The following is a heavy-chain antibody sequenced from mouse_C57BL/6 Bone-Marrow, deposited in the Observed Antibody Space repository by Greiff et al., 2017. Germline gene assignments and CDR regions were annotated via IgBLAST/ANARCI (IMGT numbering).Heavy chain of an antibody. CDR1: GYTFTDYY. J-gene: IGHJ2*01. D-gene: IGHD3-3*01. V-gene: IGHV1-19*01. Sequence: EVKLVESGPVLVKPGASVKMSCKASGYTFTDYYMNWVKQSHGKSLEWIGVINPYNGGTSYTQKFKGKATLTVDKSSSTAYMELNSLTSEDSAVYYCATELSYFDYWGQGTTLTVSS. CDR3: ATELSYFDY. CDR2: INPYNGGT.